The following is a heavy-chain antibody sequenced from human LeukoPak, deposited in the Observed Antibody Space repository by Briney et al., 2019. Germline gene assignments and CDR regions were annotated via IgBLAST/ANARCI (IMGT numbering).Heavy chain of an antibody. CDR2: TNPSGETT. Sequence: GASVKVSCKASGYTFTTYYIHWVRQAPGQGLEWMGITNPSGETTSYAQKFQGRVTMTRDMSTSTVYLELSSLRSEDTAVYYCARVSEGGGSFNAFDYWGQGTLVTVSS. D-gene: IGHD2-15*01. CDR1: GYTFTTYY. J-gene: IGHJ4*02. V-gene: IGHV1-46*01. CDR3: ARVSEGGGSFNAFDY.